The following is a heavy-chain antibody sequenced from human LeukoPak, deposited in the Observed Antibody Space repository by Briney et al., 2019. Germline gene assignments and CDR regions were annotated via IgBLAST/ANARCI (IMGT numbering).Heavy chain of an antibody. D-gene: IGHD2-2*01. CDR1: GFTFSSYA. CDR2: ISGSGGST. V-gene: IGHV3-23*01. CDR3: AKDRRVVVPAAIWYFDY. Sequence: GGSLRLSCAASGFTFSSYAMSWVRRAPGKGLEWVSAISGSGGSTYYADSVKGRFTISRDNSKNTLYLQMNSLRAEDTAVYYCAKDRRVVVPAAIWYFDYWGQGTLVTVSS. J-gene: IGHJ4*02.